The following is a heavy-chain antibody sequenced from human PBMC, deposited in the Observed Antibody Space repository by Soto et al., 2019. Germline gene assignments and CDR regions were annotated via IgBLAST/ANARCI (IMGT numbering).Heavy chain of an antibody. D-gene: IGHD5-18*01. CDR3: ARSGYSYGPPSNYYYGMDV. CDR2: IIPIFGTA. CDR1: GGTFSSYA. Sequence: GASVKVSCKASGGTFSSYAISWVRQAPGQGLEWMGGIIPIFGTANYAQKFQGRVTITADESTSTAYMELSSLRSEDTAVYYCARSGYSYGPPSNYYYGMDVWGQETTVTVSS. V-gene: IGHV1-69*13. J-gene: IGHJ6*02.